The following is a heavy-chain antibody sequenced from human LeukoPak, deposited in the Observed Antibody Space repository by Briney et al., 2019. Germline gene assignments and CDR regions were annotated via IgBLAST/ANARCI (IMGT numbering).Heavy chain of an antibody. D-gene: IGHD5-24*01. CDR3: ARDRYGDGFAHFDY. J-gene: IGHJ4*02. Sequence: ASVKVSCKASGYTFTSYAMHWVRQAPGQGLEWMGWITPSGGTNYPQKFQARVAITTDTSITTAYMDLSRLTSDDTAVYYCARDRYGDGFAHFDYWGQGALVTVSS. CDR1: GYTFTSYA. CDR2: ITPSGGT. V-gene: IGHV1-2*02.